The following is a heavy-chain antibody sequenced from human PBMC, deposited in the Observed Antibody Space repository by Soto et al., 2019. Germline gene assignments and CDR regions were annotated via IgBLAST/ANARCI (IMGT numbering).Heavy chain of an antibody. CDR1: GGSISSGGYY. CDR3: ARESRGDFWSGYFVEYYYYGMDV. J-gene: IGHJ6*02. Sequence: PSETLSLTCTVSGGSISSGGYYWSWIRQHPGKGLEWIGYIYYSGSTYYNPSLKSRVTISVDTSKNQFSLKLSSVTAADTAVYYCARESRGDFWSGYFVEYYYYGMDVWGQGTTVIVSS. V-gene: IGHV4-31*03. CDR2: IYYSGST. D-gene: IGHD3-3*01.